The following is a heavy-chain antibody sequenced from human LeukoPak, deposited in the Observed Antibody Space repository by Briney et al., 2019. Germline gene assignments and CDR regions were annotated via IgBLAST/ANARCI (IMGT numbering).Heavy chain of an antibody. V-gene: IGHV3-15*01. CDR3: TTDEYYYDGSGSFDY. CDR1: GFTVSSNY. Sequence: GGSLRLSCAASGFTVSSNYMSWVRQAPGKGLEWVGRIKSKTDGGTTDYAAPVKGRFTISRDDSKNTLYLQMNSLKTEDTAVYYCTTDEYYYDGSGSFDYWGQGTLVTVSS. J-gene: IGHJ4*02. CDR2: IKSKTDGGTT. D-gene: IGHD3-22*01.